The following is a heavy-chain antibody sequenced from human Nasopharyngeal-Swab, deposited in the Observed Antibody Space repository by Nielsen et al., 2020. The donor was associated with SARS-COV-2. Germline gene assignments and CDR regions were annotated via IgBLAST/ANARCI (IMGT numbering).Heavy chain of an antibody. CDR2: ISWNGGST. V-gene: IGHV3-20*04. J-gene: IGHJ6*02. D-gene: IGHD2-8*01. Sequence: GESLKISCAASGFTFDDYGMSWVRQAPGKGLEWVSGISWNGGSTGYADSVKGRFTISRDNAKNSLYLQMNSLRAEDTALYYCARGPRSIVLMVYATTPYYYYGMDVWGQGTTVTVSS. CDR3: ARGPRSIVLMVYATTPYYYYGMDV. CDR1: GFTFDDYG.